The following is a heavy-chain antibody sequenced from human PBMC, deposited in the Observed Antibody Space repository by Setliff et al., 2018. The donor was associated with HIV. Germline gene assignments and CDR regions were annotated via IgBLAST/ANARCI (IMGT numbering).Heavy chain of an antibody. CDR3: ARDPGRRFDY. CDR1: GFTFSSYA. CDR2: IKHSGSET. V-gene: IGHV3-7*01. J-gene: IGHJ4*02. Sequence: GGSLRLSCAASGFTFSSYAMTWVRQAPGKGLEWVASIKHSGSETFYVDSVKGRFTIPRDNAKNSLYLQMERLRADDTAVYYCARDPGRRFDYWGQGTLVTVSS.